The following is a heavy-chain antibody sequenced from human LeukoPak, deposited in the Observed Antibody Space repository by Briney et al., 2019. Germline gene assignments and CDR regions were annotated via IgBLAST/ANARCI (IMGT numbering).Heavy chain of an antibody. D-gene: IGHD3-3*01. J-gene: IGHJ4*02. CDR2: IYPGDSDT. CDR3: ARQDWSGYYNFVNY. CDR1: GSSFTSYW. V-gene: IGHV5-51*01. Sequence: GASLQISCKGSGSSFTSYWIGWVRQLPGKGLEWMGIIYPGDSDTRYSPSFQGQVTISADKSISTAYLQWSSLKALDTAMYYCARQDWSGYYNFVNYWGQGTLVTVSS.